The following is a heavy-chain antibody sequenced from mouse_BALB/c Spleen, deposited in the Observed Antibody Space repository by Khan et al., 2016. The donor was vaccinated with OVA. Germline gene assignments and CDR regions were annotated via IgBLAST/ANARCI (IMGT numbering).Heavy chain of an antibody. CDR2: IWGGGST. V-gene: IGHV2-6-4*01. Sequence: QVQLKESGPGLVAPSQSLSITCTVSGFSLSRYSVHWVRQPPGKGLEWLGIIWGGGSTDYHSALKSRLSISKDNSKSQVFVKMNRLKTDDTAMYYCARNRDGGSYWYFDVWGAGTTVTVSS. CDR3: ARNRDGGSYWYFDV. J-gene: IGHJ1*01. CDR1: GFSLSRYS. D-gene: IGHD3-3*01.